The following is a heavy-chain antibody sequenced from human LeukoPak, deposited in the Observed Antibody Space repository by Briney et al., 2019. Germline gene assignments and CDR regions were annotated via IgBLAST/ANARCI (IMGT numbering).Heavy chain of an antibody. CDR2: ISGSGGST. J-gene: IGHJ3*02. V-gene: IGHV3-23*01. Sequence: PGGSLRLSCAASGFTFSSYSMNWVRQAPGKGLEWVSAISGSGGSTYYADSVKGRFTISRDNSKNTLYLQMNSLRAEDTAVYYCAGVAVAGTMAFDIWGQGTMVTVSS. CDR1: GFTFSSYS. CDR3: AGVAVAGTMAFDI. D-gene: IGHD6-19*01.